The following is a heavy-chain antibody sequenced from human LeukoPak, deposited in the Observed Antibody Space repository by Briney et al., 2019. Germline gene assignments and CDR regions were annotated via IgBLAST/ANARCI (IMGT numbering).Heavy chain of an antibody. CDR3: ARGRTSGWDAFDF. Sequence: GGSLRLSCAASGFTFSSFWMHWVRQAPGKGLVWVSRINSVGSSTSYADSVKGRFTISRDNAKNTLYLQMNSLRAEDTAVYYCARGRTSGWDAFDFWGQGTLVTVSS. V-gene: IGHV3-74*01. J-gene: IGHJ4*02. CDR2: INSVGSST. D-gene: IGHD6-19*01. CDR1: GFTFSSFW.